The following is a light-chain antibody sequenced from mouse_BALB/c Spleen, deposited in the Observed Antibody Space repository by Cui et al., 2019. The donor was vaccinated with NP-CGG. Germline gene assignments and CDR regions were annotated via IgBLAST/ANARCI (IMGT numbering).Light chain of an antibody. J-gene: IGLJ1*01. Sequence: QTVVTQESALTTSPGETVTLTCRSSIGAVTTNKYANLVQEKPDHLFTGLICGTSNRAPGVPSRFSGSLIGDKAALTITGTQTEDEAIYFCALWYSNHWVFGGGTKLTVL. CDR2: GTS. CDR1: IGAVTTNKY. CDR3: ALWYSNHWV. V-gene: IGLV1*01.